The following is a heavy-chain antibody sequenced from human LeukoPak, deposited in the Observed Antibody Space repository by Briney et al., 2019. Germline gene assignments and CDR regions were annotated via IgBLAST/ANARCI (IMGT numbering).Heavy chain of an antibody. CDR3: ARSRYSGYDLFDY. V-gene: IGHV1-8*01. CDR1: GYTFTSYD. Sequence: GASVKVSCKASGYTFTSYDINWVRQATGQGREWMGWMNPNSGNTGYAQTFQGRVTMTRNTSISTAYMELSSLRSEDTAVYYCARSRYSGYDLFDYWGQGTLVTVSS. J-gene: IGHJ4*02. CDR2: MNPNSGNT. D-gene: IGHD5-12*01.